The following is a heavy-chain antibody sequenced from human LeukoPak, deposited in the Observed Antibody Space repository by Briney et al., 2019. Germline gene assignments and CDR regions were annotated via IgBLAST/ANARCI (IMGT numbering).Heavy chain of an antibody. CDR2: ISASGGST. Sequence: PGGSLILSCAASGFTFSSYAMSWVRQAPGKGLEWVSGISASGGSTFYGDSVKGRFTISRDNSKNTLYLQMNSLRADDTAVYYCASSSSGWYKFDYWGQGTLVSVSS. J-gene: IGHJ4*02. V-gene: IGHV3-23*01. CDR3: ASSSSGWYKFDY. CDR1: GFTFSSYA. D-gene: IGHD6-19*01.